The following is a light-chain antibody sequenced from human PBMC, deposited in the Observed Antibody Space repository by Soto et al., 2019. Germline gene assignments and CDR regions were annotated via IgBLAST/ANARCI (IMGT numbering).Light chain of an antibody. V-gene: IGLV2-23*02. CDR3: CSSGGSPTYV. Sequence: QSVLTQPASVSGSPGQSITISCTGTSSNVGSYKLVSWYQQHPGKAPKLMIFEVNKRPSGVSNRFSGSKSGNTASLTISGLKVEDEAHYYCCSSGGSPTYVFGTGTKVNVL. CDR1: SSNVGSYKL. J-gene: IGLJ1*01. CDR2: EVN.